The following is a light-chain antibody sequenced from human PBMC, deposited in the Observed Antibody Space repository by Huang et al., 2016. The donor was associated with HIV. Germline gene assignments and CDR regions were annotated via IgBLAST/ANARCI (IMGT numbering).Light chain of an antibody. V-gene: IGKV6-21*02. Sequence: DIVLTQSPDFQSVTPKEKVTITCRASQSIGNSLHWYQQQPGQSPSLLIKYASQSISGVPSRFSGSGFGTDVTLTINSLESEDAATYYCHQSRSFPYTFGQGTRLEIK. CDR1: QSIGNS. J-gene: IGKJ2*01. CDR2: YAS. CDR3: HQSRSFPYT.